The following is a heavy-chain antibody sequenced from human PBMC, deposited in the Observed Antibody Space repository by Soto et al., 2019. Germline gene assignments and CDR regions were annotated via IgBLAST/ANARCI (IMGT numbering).Heavy chain of an antibody. D-gene: IGHD1-26*01. CDR1: GFTFSSYG. CDR2: ISYDGSNK. Sequence: PGGSLRLSCAASGFTFSSYGMHWVRQAPGKGLEWVAVISYDGSNKYYADSVKGRFTISRDNSKNTLYLQMNSLRAEDTAVYYCAKASIVIAGMDVWGQGTTVTVSS. CDR3: AKASIVIAGMDV. V-gene: IGHV3-30*18. J-gene: IGHJ6*02.